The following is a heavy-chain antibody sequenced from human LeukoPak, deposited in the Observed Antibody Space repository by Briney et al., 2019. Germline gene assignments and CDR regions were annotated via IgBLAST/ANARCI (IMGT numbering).Heavy chain of an antibody. J-gene: IGHJ4*02. CDR2: INHSGST. CDR3: ARGRIYDDSSGYYYGAFDY. V-gene: IGHV4-34*01. Sequence: SETLSLTCAVYGGSFSGYYWSWIRQPPGKGLEWIGEINHSGSTNYNPSLKSRVTISVDTSKNQFSLKLSSVTAADTAVYYCARGRIYDDSSGYYYGAFDYWGQGTLVTVSS. CDR1: GGSFSGYY. D-gene: IGHD3-22*01.